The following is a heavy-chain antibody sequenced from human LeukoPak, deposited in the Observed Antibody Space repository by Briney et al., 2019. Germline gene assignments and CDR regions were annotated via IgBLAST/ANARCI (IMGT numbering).Heavy chain of an antibody. J-gene: IGHJ4*02. CDR2: INPNSGGT. Sequence: ASVKVSCKASGYTFTDYQLHWVRQAPGQGLEWMGWINPNSGGTNYAQKFQGRVTMTRDTSINTAYMELSRVRSDDTAVYYCARDIRPRVESFDYWGQGTLVTVSS. CDR1: GYTFTDYQ. CDR3: ARDIRPRVESFDY. D-gene: IGHD3-3*01. V-gene: IGHV1-2*02.